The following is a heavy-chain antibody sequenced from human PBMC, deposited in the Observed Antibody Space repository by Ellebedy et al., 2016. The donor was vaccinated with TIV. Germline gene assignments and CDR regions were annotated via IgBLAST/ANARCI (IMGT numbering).Heavy chain of an antibody. CDR2: IKTKTEDEAT. D-gene: IGHD2/OR15-2a*01. CDR1: GFNFRNAW. Sequence: PGGSLRLSCAASGFNFRNAWMNWVRQAPGRGLEWIGRIKTKTEDEATECVAPLSGRFTISRDDSKDTVYLHMNSLKTEDTGIYYCTTRTTLSYQNWGQGTLVTVSS. V-gene: IGHV3-15*07. CDR3: TTRTTLSYQN. J-gene: IGHJ1*01.